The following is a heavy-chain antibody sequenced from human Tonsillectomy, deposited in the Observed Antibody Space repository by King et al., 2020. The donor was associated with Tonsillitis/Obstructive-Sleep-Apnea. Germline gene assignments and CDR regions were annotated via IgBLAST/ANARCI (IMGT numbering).Heavy chain of an antibody. J-gene: IGHJ5*02. CDR1: GFTFTDHY. V-gene: IGHV3-11*01. CDR3: ARVGLRAAVTYWFAL. D-gene: IGHD3-16*01. Sequence: VQLVESGGTLVRPGGSLRLSCAASGFTFTDHYISWIRQAPGKGLEWLSFISSGKSLYYADSVEGRFTISRDNTKNSLYLQMSSLRVEDTAVYYCARVGLRAAVTYWFALWGPGTLVTVSS. CDR2: ISSGKSL.